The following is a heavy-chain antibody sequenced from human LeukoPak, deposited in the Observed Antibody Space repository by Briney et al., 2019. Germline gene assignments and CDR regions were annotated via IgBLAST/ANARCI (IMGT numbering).Heavy chain of an antibody. CDR1: GPASRNHY. J-gene: IGHJ4*02. CDR2: ISRSGHT. D-gene: IGHD3-10*01. Sequence: PSETLSLTCTVSGPASRNHYWSWIRQPPGKGLEWLGYISRSGHTNYSPSLKSRVSMSLGTSKSHFSLNLTSVTAADTAMYYCARLSFGDSHFDQWGQGSLVTVSS. V-gene: IGHV4-59*08. CDR3: ARLSFGDSHFDQ.